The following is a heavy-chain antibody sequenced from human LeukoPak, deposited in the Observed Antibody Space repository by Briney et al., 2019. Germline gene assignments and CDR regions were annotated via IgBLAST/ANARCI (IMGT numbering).Heavy chain of an antibody. CDR2: IYYSGST. J-gene: IGHJ6*03. CDR1: GGSISSYY. Sequence: SETLSLTCTVSGGSISSYYWSWIRQPPGKGLEWIGDIYYSGSTKYNPSLKSRVTISVDTSKNQFSLKLSSVTAADTAVYYCARGSYYYGSGTPGGYYYYYYMDVWGKGTTVTVSS. D-gene: IGHD3-10*01. CDR3: ARGSYYYGSGTPGGYYYYYYMDV. V-gene: IGHV4-59*08.